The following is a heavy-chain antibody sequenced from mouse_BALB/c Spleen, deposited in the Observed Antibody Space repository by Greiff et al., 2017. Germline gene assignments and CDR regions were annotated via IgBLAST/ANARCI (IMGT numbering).Heavy chain of an antibody. Sequence: EVQLVESGAELVKPGASVKLSCTASGFNIKDTYMHWVKQRPEQGLEWIGRIDPANGNTKYDPKFQGKATITADTSSNTAYLQLSSLTSEDTAVYYCARGGYPYYAMDYWGQGTSVTVSS. CDR2: IDPANGNT. CDR3: ARGGYPYYAMDY. V-gene: IGHV14-3*02. CDR1: GFNIKDTY. D-gene: IGHD2-2*01. J-gene: IGHJ4*01.